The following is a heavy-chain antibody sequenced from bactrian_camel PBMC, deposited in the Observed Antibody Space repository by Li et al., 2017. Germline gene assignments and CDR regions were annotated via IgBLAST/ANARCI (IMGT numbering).Heavy chain of an antibody. J-gene: IGHJ6*01. Sequence: DVQLVESGGGSVQAGGSLRLSCAASGYTFSSYCMAWFRQVPGKQREAIAAIDSDGSISYDEVVVKGRFTISKDNTKTTLYLQMNSLKPEDTAMYYCAADLEHVRWSRWATFGSWGQGTQVTVS. V-gene: IGHV3S31*01. CDR2: IDSDGSIS. D-gene: IGHD2*01. CDR1: GYTFSSYC. CDR3: AADLEHVRWSRWATFGS.